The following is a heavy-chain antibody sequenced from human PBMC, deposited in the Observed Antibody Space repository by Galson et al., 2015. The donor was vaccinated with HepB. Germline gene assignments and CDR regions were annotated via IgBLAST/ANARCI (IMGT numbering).Heavy chain of an antibody. CDR3: ARPLVLNGRFTPGVGPFHI. J-gene: IGHJ3*02. V-gene: IGHV4-39*01. Sequence: ETLSLTCAVSGVSISGGQYYWGWIRQSPTKGLDWIGSIYFGGRTYFSPSYQSRVAMSVDTSKNRLSLTLRSVTAADTAVYYCARPLVLNGRFTPGVGPFHIWGHGTMVTVSA. D-gene: IGHD2-8*01. CDR1: GVSISGGQYY. CDR2: IYFGGRT.